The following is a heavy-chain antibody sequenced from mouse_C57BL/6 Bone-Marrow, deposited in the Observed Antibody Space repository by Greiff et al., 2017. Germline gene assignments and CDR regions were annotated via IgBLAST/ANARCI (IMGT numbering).Heavy chain of an antibody. CDR3: ARSKLVKFIVDY. J-gene: IGHJ2*01. Sequence: VQLQQSGPELVKPGASVKISCKASGYTFTDYYMNWVKQSHGKSLEWIGDINPNNGGTSYNQKFKGKATLTVDKSSSTAYMELRSLTSEDSAVYYGARSKLVKFIVDYWGQGTTLTVSS. CDR1: GYTFTDYY. D-gene: IGHD1-1*01. CDR2: INPNNGGT. V-gene: IGHV1-26*01.